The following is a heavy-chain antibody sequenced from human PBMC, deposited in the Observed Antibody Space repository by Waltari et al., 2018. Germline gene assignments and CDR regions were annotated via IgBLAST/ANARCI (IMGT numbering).Heavy chain of an antibody. CDR2: TSYDGSVK. J-gene: IGHJ4*02. D-gene: IGHD6-19*01. CDR1: GFPFSTYA. Sequence: QVQLVESGGGVVQPGMSLRLSCVVSGFPFSTYAMHWVRQAPGKGLEWVAVTSYDGSVKYYADSVKGRFSISRDNSKNTLYLQMNSLRAEDTAVYFCARGRQWLVLNPFDYWGQGTLVTVAS. V-gene: IGHV3-30*01. CDR3: ARGRQWLVLNPFDY.